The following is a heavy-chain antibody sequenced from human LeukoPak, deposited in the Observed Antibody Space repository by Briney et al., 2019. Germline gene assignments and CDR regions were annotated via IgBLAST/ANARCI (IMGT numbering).Heavy chain of an antibody. D-gene: IGHD5-18*01. CDR2: ISAYNGNT. CDR1: GYTFTSYG. CDR3: ARVKPGLSTMWIQLGWFDL. J-gene: IGHJ5*02. Sequence: ASVKVSCKASGYTFTSYGISWVRQAPGQGLEWMGWISAYNGNTNYAQKLQGRVTMTTDTSTSTAYMELRSLRSDDTAVYYCARVKPGLSTMWIQLGWFDLWGQGTLVTVSS. V-gene: IGHV1-18*01.